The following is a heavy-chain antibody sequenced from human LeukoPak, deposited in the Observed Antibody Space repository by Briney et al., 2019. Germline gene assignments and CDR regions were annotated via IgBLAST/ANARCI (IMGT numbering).Heavy chain of an antibody. J-gene: IGHJ5*02. CDR1: GFTFSSYG. CDR3: AKDHCSSTSCYRFDP. D-gene: IGHD2-2*01. CDR2: IRYDGSNK. V-gene: IGHV3-30*02. Sequence: GGSLRLSCAASGFTFSSYGMHWVRQAPGKGLEWVAFIRYDGSNKYYADSVKGRFTISRDNSKNTLYLQMNSLRAEDTAVYYCAKDHCSSTSCYRFDPWGQGTLVTVSS.